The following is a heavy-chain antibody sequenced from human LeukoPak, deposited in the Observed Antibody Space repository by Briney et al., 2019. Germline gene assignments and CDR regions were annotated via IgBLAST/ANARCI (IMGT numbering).Heavy chain of an antibody. Sequence: KPSETLSLTCTVSSGSISRYFWSWIRQPPGKGLEWIGYIYYSGSTNYNPSLKSRVTISVDTSKNQVSLKLSSVTAADTAVYYCARHEGDTSGSYMYNWFGPWGQGTLVTVSS. V-gene: IGHV4-59*08. CDR2: IYYSGST. D-gene: IGHD3-22*01. J-gene: IGHJ5*02. CDR1: SGSISRYF. CDR3: ARHEGDTSGSYMYNWFGP.